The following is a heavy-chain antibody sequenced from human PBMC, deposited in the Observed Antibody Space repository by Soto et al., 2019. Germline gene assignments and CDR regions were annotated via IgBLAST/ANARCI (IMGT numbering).Heavy chain of an antibody. D-gene: IGHD3-10*01. V-gene: IGHV3-23*01. CDR2: ISGSGGST. CDR1: GFTFSSYA. CDR3: AKDLDYYGSGSYD. J-gene: IGHJ4*02. Sequence: EVQLLESGGGLVQPGGSLRLSCAASGFTFSSYAMSWVRQAPGKGLEWVSAISGSGGSTYYAESVKGRFTISRDNSKNTLYLQMNSLRAEDTAVYYCAKDLDYYGSGSYDWGQGPLVTVSS.